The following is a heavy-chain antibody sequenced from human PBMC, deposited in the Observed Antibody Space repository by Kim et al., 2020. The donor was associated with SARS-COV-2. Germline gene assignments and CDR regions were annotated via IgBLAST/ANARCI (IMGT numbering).Heavy chain of an antibody. Sequence: ASVKVSCRASGYTFSSFAMHWVRQAPGQGLEWMGWINAGNGNTTYSQRFQGRVTITRDKPANTVFMDLNSLTSEDTAVYYCATLKGYCSSVSCLGYFDYWGGGTRVSVAS. CDR3: ATLKGYCSSVSCLGYFDY. V-gene: IGHV1-3*01. CDR1: GYTFSSFA. CDR2: INAGNGNT. J-gene: IGHJ4*02. D-gene: IGHD2-2*01.